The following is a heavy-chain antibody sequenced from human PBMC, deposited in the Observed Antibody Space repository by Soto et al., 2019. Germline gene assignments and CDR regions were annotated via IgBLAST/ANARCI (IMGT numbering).Heavy chain of an antibody. CDR3: SRADYFGSGTLYYFDF. CDR2: INHSGST. CDR1: GGSFSVNY. D-gene: IGHD3-10*01. J-gene: IGHJ4*02. V-gene: IGHV4-34*01. Sequence: SETLSLTCAVYGGSFSVNYWSWIRQPPGKGLEWIGEINHSGSTNYNPSLKSRVTISIDTSKKQFSLKLSSVTAADTAVYYCSRADYFGSGTLYYFDFWGQGTSVTVSS.